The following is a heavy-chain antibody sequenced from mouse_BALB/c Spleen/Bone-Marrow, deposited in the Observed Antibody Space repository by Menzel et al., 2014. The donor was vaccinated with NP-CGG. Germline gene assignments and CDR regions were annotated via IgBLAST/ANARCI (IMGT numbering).Heavy chain of an antibody. V-gene: IGHV5-9-4*01. CDR3: ARDGNWYFDV. J-gene: IGHJ1*01. CDR1: GFTFSSYA. CDR2: ISSGGSYT. D-gene: IGHD1-1*02. Sequence: EVQLQQSGGGLVKPGGSLKLSCAASGFTFSSYAMSWVRQSPGKRLEWVAEISSGGSYTYYPDTVTGRFTISRDNAKNTLYLEMSSLRSEDTAMYYCARDGNWYFDVWGAGTTVTVSS.